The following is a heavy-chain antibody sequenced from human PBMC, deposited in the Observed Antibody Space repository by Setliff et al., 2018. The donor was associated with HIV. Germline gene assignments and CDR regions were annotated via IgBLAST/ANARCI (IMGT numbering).Heavy chain of an antibody. CDR2: INPSGGST. CDR1: GYTFTSYG. CDR3: ARDLSSGSYFGYFDY. D-gene: IGHD1-26*01. Sequence: ASVKVSCKASGYTFTSYGITWVRQAPGQGLEWMGIINPSGGSTSYAQKFQGRVTMTRDTSTSTVYMELSSLRSEDTAVYYCARDLSSGSYFGYFDYWGQGTLVTVSS. V-gene: IGHV1-46*01. J-gene: IGHJ4*02.